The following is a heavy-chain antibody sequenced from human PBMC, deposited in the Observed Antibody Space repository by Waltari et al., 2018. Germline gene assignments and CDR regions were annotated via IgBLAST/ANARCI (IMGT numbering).Heavy chain of an antibody. D-gene: IGHD6-19*01. J-gene: IGHJ4*02. V-gene: IGHV4-59*01. CDR1: GGSISSYY. CDR3: AREGARVYSSGWWWFDY. CDR2: IYYSGST. Sequence: QVQLQESGPGLVKPSETLSLTCTVSGGSISSYYWSWIRQPPGKGLEWIGYIYYSGSTNYNPALKSRVTISVDTSKNQFSLKLSSVTAADTAVYYCAREGARVYSSGWWWFDYWGQGTLVTVSS.